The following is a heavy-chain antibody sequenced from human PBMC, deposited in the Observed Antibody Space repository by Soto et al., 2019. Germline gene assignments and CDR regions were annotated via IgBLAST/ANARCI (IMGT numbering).Heavy chain of an antibody. V-gene: IGHV1-69*06. J-gene: IGHJ5*02. CDR3: ARYPNSLNNWFDP. CDR2: ITPIFDTT. CDR1: GGTFSNYA. D-gene: IGHD3-9*01. Sequence: QIHLVQSGAEVKKPGSSVKISCKASGGTFSNYAISWVRQAPGQGLEWMGGITPIFDTTNYAQKFQGRLTITADTSTSTAYMELSGLRSDDTAXXXCARYPNSLNNWFDPWGQGTLVTVSS.